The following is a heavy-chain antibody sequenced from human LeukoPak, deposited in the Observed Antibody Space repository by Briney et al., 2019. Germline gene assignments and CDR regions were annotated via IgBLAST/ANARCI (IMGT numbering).Heavy chain of an antibody. CDR3: ARGFGELSALDAFDI. V-gene: IGHV3-21*01. CDR2: ISNSGGST. D-gene: IGHD3-10*01. CDR1: GFTFSSYA. Sequence: PGGSLRLSCAASGFTFSSYAMNWVRQAPGKGLEWVSSISNSGGSTYYADSVKGRFTISRDNAKNSLYLQMNSLRAEDTAVYYCARGFGELSALDAFDIWGQGTMVTVSS. J-gene: IGHJ3*02.